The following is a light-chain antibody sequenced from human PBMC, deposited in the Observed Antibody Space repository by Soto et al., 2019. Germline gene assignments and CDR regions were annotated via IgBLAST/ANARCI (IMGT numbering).Light chain of an antibody. CDR1: QSIGSN. CDR3: QQSYSSPLT. Sequence: DIRMTQSPSSLSASVGDRVTITCRASQSIGSNVNWYQQKPGKGPNLLIYAASSLQSGVPSRFSGSGSGTDFTLNISSLQPEDFASYYCQQSYSSPLTFGGGTKVDIK. CDR2: AAS. J-gene: IGKJ4*01. V-gene: IGKV1-39*01.